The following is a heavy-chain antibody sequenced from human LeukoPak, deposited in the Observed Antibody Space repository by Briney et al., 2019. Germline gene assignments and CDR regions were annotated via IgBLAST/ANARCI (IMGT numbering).Heavy chain of an antibody. CDR2: IYYSGST. V-gene: IGHV4-59*01. Sequence: SETLSLTCTVSGGSISSYYWSWIRQPPGKGLEWIGYIYYSGSTNYNPSLKSRVTISVDTSKNQFSLKLSSVTAADTAVYYCARGCLKYYFDYWGQGTLVTVSS. J-gene: IGHJ4*02. D-gene: IGHD2-15*01. CDR3: ARGCLKYYFDY. CDR1: GGSISSYY.